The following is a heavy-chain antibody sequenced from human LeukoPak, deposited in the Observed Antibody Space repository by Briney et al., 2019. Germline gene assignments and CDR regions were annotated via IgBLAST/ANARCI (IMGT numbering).Heavy chain of an antibody. V-gene: IGHV1-46*01. J-gene: IGHJ4*02. Sequence: ASVKVSCKASGYTFTGYYMHWVRQAPGQGLEWMGWINPNGGSTSYAQKFQGRVTMARDTSTSTAYMELSSLRSEDTAVYYCARSWIYSFLDWGQGTLVTVSS. CDR3: ARSWIYSFLD. CDR1: GYTFTGYY. CDR2: INPNGGST. D-gene: IGHD5-12*01.